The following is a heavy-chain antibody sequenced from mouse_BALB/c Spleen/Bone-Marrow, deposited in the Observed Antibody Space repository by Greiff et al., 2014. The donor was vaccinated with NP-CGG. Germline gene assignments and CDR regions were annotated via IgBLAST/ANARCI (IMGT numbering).Heavy chain of an antibody. CDR1: GYTFSSYW. CDR3: ARRGHGFAWFAY. V-gene: IGHV1-9*01. Sequence: QVQLKESGTELMKPGASVKISCKATGYTFSSYWIEWVNQRPGHGLEWIGEILPGSGSTNYNEKFKGKATFTADTSSNTAYMQLSSLTSEDSAVYYCARRGHGFAWFAYWGQGTLVTVSA. CDR2: ILPGSGST. D-gene: IGHD1-2*01. J-gene: IGHJ3*01.